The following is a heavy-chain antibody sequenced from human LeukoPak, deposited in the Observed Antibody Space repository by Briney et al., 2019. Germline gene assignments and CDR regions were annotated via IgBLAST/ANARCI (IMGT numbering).Heavy chain of an antibody. D-gene: IGHD3-10*02. Sequence: GASVKVSCKTSGYSFSTYGISWVRQAPGQGLEWMGWISAYNGNTNYAQKFKGRVTMTRDTSLNTAHMEVTGLTFGDTAVYYCAREWGPNYVQGWFDPWGQGTLVSVSS. CDR3: AREWGPNYVQGWFDP. J-gene: IGHJ5*02. CDR2: ISAYNGNT. V-gene: IGHV1-18*01. CDR1: GYSFSTYG.